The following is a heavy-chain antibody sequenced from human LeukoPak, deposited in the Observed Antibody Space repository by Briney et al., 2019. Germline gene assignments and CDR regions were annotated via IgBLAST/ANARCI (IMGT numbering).Heavy chain of an antibody. CDR1: GGTFSSYA. V-gene: IGHV1-69*01. Sequence: GSSVKVSCKASGGTFSSYAISWVRQAPGQGLEWMGGIIPIFGTANYAQKFQGRVTITADESTSTAYMELSSLRSEDTAVYYCARTFYDFWSGFSNYDSFHIWGQGTLVTVSS. J-gene: IGHJ3*02. CDR2: IIPIFGTA. D-gene: IGHD3-3*01. CDR3: ARTFYDFWSGFSNYDSFHI.